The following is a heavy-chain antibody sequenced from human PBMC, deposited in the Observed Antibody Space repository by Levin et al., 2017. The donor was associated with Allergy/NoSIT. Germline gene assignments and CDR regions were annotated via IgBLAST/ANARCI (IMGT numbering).Heavy chain of an antibody. Sequence: PGESLKISCAASEFTFSNYRMFWVRQAPGKGLVWVSRINGDGSNTIYADSVEGRFTISRDNAKNTLYLQMSSLTADDTAVYYCARGLSTVSTGTLGYWGQGTLVTVSS. CDR1: EFTFSNYR. CDR2: INGDGSNT. CDR3: ARGLSTVSTGTLGY. D-gene: IGHD1-7*01. J-gene: IGHJ4*02. V-gene: IGHV3-74*01.